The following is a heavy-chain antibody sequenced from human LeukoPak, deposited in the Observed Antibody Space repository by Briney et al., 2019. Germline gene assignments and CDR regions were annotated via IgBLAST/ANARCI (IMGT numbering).Heavy chain of an antibody. Sequence: ASVKVSCKASGYTFTSYGISWVRQAPGQGLEWMGWISAYNGDTNYAQKLQGRVTMTTDTSTSTAYMELRSLRSDDTAVYYCARDNDFWSGYYFDYWGQGTLVTVSS. V-gene: IGHV1-18*01. J-gene: IGHJ4*02. CDR1: GYTFTSYG. CDR3: ARDNDFWSGYYFDY. CDR2: ISAYNGDT. D-gene: IGHD3-3*01.